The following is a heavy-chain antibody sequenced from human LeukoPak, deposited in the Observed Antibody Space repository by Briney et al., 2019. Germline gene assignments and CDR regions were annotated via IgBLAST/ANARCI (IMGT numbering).Heavy chain of an antibody. CDR3: ARASHGYCSSTSCSRRAFDI. Sequence: SETLSLTCAVYGGSFSGYYWSWIRQPPGKGLEGIGEFNHSGSTNYNPSLKSRVTISVDTSKNQFSLKLSSVTAADTAVYYCARASHGYCSSTSCSRRAFDIWGQGTMVTVSS. V-gene: IGHV4-34*01. CDR1: GGSFSGYY. D-gene: IGHD2-2*01. J-gene: IGHJ3*02. CDR2: FNHSGST.